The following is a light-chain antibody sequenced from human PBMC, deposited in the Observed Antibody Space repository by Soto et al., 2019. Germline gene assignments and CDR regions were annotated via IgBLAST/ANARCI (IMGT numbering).Light chain of an antibody. Sequence: EIVFTQSPSTLSLSPGERATLSCRASQSVSSSYLAWYQQKPGQAPRLLIYGASSRATGIPDRFSGSGSGTDFTLTISRLEPEDFAVYYCQQYGTWTFGQGTKVDI. CDR1: QSVSSSY. V-gene: IGKV3-20*01. CDR3: QQYGTWT. CDR2: GAS. J-gene: IGKJ1*01.